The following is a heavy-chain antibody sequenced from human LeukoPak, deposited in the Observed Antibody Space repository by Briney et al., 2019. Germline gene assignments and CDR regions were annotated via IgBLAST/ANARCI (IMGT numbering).Heavy chain of an antibody. CDR3: VRTPPNWGADF. CDR1: GGTFSSYA. J-gene: IGHJ4*02. D-gene: IGHD7-27*01. Sequence: ASVKVSCKASGGTFSSYAISWVRQAPGQGLEWMGWMSPNSGNTGYAQKFQGRVTMTRDTSTGTAYLELSSLRSEGSAVYYCVRTPPNWGADFWGQGTLVTVSS. CDR2: MSPNSGNT. V-gene: IGHV1-8*02.